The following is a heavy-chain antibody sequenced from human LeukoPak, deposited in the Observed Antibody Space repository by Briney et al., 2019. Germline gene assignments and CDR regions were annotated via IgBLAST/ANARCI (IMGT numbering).Heavy chain of an antibody. Sequence: PGGSLRLSCAASGFTFSSYAMHWVRQAPGKGLEWVAVISYDGSNKYYADSVKGRFTISRDNSKNTLYLQMNSLRAEDTAVYYCARGGYYYDSSGYYPSGYWGQGTLVTVSS. D-gene: IGHD3-22*01. J-gene: IGHJ4*02. CDR2: ISYDGSNK. V-gene: IGHV3-30-3*01. CDR3: ARGGYYYDSSGYYPSGY. CDR1: GFTFSSYA.